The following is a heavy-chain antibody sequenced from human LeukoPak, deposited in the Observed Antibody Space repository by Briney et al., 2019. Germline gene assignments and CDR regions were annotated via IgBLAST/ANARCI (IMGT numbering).Heavy chain of an antibody. D-gene: IGHD6-19*01. CDR1: GGSFSGYY. J-gene: IGHJ4*02. CDR2: INHSGST. CDR3: ASPAGYSSQYYFDY. Sequence: SETLSLTCAVYGGSFSGYYWSWIRQPPGKGLEWIGEINHSGSTNYNPSLKSRVTISVDTSKNQFSLKLSSVTAADTAVYYRASPAGYSSQYYFDYWGQGTLVTVSS. V-gene: IGHV4-34*01.